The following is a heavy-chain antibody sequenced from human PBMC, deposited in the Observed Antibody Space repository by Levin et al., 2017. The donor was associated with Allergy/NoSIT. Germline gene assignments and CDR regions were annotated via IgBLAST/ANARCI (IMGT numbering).Heavy chain of an antibody. V-gene: IGHV4-59*08. D-gene: IGHD1-26*01. CDR2: IYYSGST. Sequence: TSETLSLTCTVSGGSISRYYWSWIRQPPGKGLEWIGYIYYSGSTNYNPSLKSRVTISVDTSKNQFSLKLSSVTAADTAVYYCARHKWELQIGFDIWGQGTMVTVS. CDR3: ARHKWELQIGFDI. CDR1: GGSISRYY. J-gene: IGHJ3*02.